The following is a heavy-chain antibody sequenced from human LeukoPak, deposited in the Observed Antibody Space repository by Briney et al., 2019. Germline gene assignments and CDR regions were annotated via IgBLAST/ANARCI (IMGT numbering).Heavy chain of an antibody. CDR1: GFNFNSHG. CDR2: IPSDGSYT. CDR3: AKDRYGDYGPFDN. D-gene: IGHD4-17*01. J-gene: IGHJ3*02. V-gene: IGHV3-30*18. Sequence: GGSLRLSCAASGFNFNSHGMHWVRQAPGKGLEWVALIPSDGSYTYYADSVKGRFTISRDNSKNTLSLQMNSVRPDDTAVYYCAKDRYGDYGPFDNWGRGTMVTVSS.